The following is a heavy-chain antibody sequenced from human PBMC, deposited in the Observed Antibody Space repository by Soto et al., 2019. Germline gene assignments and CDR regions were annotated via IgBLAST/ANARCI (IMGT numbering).Heavy chain of an antibody. CDR3: AKKGLGSLKTFCSNSDCHYAFDL. J-gene: IGHJ3*01. CDR1: GFTLINYA. V-gene: IGHV3-23*01. Sequence: EVQLLESGGGLVQPGGSLRLSCAASGFTLINYAMIWVRQAPGKGLEWVSTISGGGDGTYYADSVKGHFTISRDNSKNTLYLQMNSLRAEDTAIYYCAKKGLGSLKTFCSNSDCHYAFDLWGQGTVVTVSS. D-gene: IGHD2-8*01. CDR2: ISGGGDGT.